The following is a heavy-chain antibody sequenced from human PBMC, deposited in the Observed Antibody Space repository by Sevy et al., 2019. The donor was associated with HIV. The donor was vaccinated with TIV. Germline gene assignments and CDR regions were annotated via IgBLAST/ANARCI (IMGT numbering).Heavy chain of an antibody. CDR2: IYHLGST. V-gene: IGHV4-31*11. J-gene: IGHJ5*02. CDR3: AREAGYCSNGVCYTGWFDP. D-gene: IGHD2-8*01. CDR1: GGSVSSDNYY. Sequence: SETLSLTCAVSGGSVSSDNYYWTWIRQHPGKGLEWIGYIYHLGSTSSNPSLKSRVTISVDTSKNQFSLKLRSVTAADTAIYFCAREAGYCSNGVCYTGWFDPWGQGTLVTVSS.